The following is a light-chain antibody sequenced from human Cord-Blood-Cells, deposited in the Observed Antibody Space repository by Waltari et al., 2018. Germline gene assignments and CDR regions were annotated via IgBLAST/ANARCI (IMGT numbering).Light chain of an antibody. Sequence: DIVMTQSPDSLAVSLGERANINCNSSQSVLYNSNNKNYLAWYQQKPGQPPKLLIYWASTRESGVPDRFSGSGSGTDFTLTISSLQAEDVAVYYCQQYYSTPYTFGQGTKLEIK. CDR1: QSVLYNSNNKNY. CDR2: WAS. V-gene: IGKV4-1*01. J-gene: IGKJ2*01. CDR3: QQYYSTPYT.